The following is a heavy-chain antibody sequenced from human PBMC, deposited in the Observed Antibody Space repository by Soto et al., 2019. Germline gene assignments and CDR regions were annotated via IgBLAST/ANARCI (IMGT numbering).Heavy chain of an antibody. D-gene: IGHD4-17*01. Sequence: SETLSLTCTVSSGSISSSNHYWGWIRQPPGKGLEWIGSIYYNGSTYYSSSLKSRVTMSVDTSKNQLSLTLSSVTAADTAVYYCASIRTMTTRPHYWGQGTLVTVS. CDR1: SGSISSSNHY. J-gene: IGHJ4*02. CDR2: IYYNGST. V-gene: IGHV4-39*01. CDR3: ASIRTMTTRPHY.